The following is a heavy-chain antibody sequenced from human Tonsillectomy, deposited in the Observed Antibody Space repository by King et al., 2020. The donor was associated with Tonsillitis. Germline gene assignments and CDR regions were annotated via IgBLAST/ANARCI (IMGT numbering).Heavy chain of an antibody. CDR2: IDPSDSYT. CDR3: ASKTDLAY. Sequence: VQLVQSGVEVKKPGESLRISCAGSGYTFTSHWISWVRQMPGKGLEWMGRIDPSDSYTNYSPSFQGHVTISFDKSTNTAYLQWSSLKASDTAIYYCASKTDLAYWGQGTLVSVSP. J-gene: IGHJ4*02. CDR1: GYTFTSHW. V-gene: IGHV5-10-1*03.